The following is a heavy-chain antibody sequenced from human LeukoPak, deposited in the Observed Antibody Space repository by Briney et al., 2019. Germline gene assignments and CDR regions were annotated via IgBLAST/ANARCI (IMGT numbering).Heavy chain of an antibody. Sequence: PGGSLRLSCAASGFTFSSYWMSWVRQAPGKGLEWVANIKQDGSEKYYVDSVKGRFTISRDNAKHSAYLQMNSLRAEDTAVYYCFGSGSYSNWDQGTLVTVSS. J-gene: IGHJ4*02. CDR3: FGSGSYSN. D-gene: IGHD3-10*01. CDR2: IKQDGSEK. CDR1: GFTFSSYW. V-gene: IGHV3-7*01.